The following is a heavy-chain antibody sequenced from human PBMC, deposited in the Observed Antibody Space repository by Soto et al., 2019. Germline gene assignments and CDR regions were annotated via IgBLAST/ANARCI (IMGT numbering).Heavy chain of an antibody. D-gene: IGHD1-26*01. Sequence: EVQLLESGGGLVQPGGSLRFSCAASGFTFSSYAMNWVRQAPGKGLEWVSVISASSDSTYYADSVKGRFTISRDNSKNTLYLQMNSLRAEDTAIYYCARRGSGSYYDYWGQGTLVTVSS. CDR1: GFTFSSYA. J-gene: IGHJ4*02. V-gene: IGHV3-23*01. CDR3: ARRGSGSYYDY. CDR2: ISASSDST.